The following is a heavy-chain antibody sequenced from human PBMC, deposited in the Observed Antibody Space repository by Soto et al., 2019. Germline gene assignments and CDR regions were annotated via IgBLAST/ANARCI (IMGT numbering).Heavy chain of an antibody. V-gene: IGHV4-39*01. CDR2: IYYSGST. D-gene: IGHD4-17*01. J-gene: IGHJ6*02. CDR1: GGSISSSSYY. Sequence: SETLSLTCTVSGGSISSSSYYWGWIRQPPGQGLEWIGSIYYSGSTYYNPSLKSRVTISVDTSENQFTLKLSSVTAADTAVYYCARQGAIMTMVTTWDCCYYYGMDVWGQGTTVTVSS. CDR3: ARQGAIMTMVTTWDCCYYYGMDV.